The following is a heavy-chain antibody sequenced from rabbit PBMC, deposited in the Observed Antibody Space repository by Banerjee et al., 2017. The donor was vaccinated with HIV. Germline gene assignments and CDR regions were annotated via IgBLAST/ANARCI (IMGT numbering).Heavy chain of an antibody. Sequence: QDQLEESGGDLVKPEGSLTLTCTASGFSFSNKYVMCWVRQAPGKGLEWIACINTSSGNTVYASWAKGRFTISKTSWTTVTLQMTSLTAADTATYFCARYRHGSSGEYNLWGPGTLVTVS. D-gene: IGHD1-1*01. J-gene: IGHJ4*01. V-gene: IGHV1S45*01. CDR3: ARYRHGSSGEYNL. CDR2: INTSSGNT. CDR1: GFSFSNKYV.